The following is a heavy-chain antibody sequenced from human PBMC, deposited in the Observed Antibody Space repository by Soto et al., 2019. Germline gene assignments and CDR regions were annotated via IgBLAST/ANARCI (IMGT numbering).Heavy chain of an antibody. V-gene: IGHV3-30-3*01. CDR3: ARYGYSVSSDGCDM. CDR1: GFTFGAAT. CDR2: ISYDGNGE. Sequence: QVQLVESGGGVVQPGRSLRLSCAASGFTFGAATMHWVRQPPGKGLEWVAEISYDGNGEAYADAVKGRFTASSDNFQSILYMQMHGQKSNDTAVYYSARYGYSVSSDGCDMWGQGTMVTVSS. J-gene: IGHJ4*01. D-gene: IGHD1-26*01.